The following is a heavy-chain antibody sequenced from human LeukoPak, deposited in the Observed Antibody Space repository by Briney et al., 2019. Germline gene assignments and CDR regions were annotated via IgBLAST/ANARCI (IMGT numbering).Heavy chain of an antibody. Sequence: GGSLRLSCAASGFTFSNYWMNWVRQVPGKGLMWVSRMSSDGSSTNYADSVKGRFTISRDNAKNTLYLQMNSLRAEDTAVYYCARSLSNTVRGVGDYWGQGTLVTVSS. CDR3: ARSLSNTVRGVGDY. V-gene: IGHV3-74*01. CDR1: GFTFSNYW. D-gene: IGHD3-10*01. J-gene: IGHJ4*02. CDR2: MSSDGSST.